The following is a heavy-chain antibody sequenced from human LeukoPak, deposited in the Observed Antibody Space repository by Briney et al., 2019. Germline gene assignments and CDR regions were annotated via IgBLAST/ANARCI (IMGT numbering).Heavy chain of an antibody. CDR1: GYTFTSYY. V-gene: IGHV1-46*01. J-gene: IGHJ6*02. CDR2: INPSGGST. CDR3: ASMDTAMVNGMDV. D-gene: IGHD5-18*01. Sequence: ASVKVSCTASGYTFTSYYMHWVRQAPGQGLEWMGIINPSGGSTSYAQKFQGRVTMTRDMSTSTVYMELSSLRSEDTAVYYCASMDTAMVNGMDVWGQGTTVTVSS.